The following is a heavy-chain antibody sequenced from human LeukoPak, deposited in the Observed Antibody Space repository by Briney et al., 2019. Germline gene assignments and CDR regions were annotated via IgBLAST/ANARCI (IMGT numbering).Heavy chain of an antibody. J-gene: IGHJ5*02. CDR3: ARDRHIVVVTARRGNWFDP. CDR1: GGSISSYY. Sequence: SETLSLTCTVSGGSISSYYWSWIRQPAGKGLEWIGRIYTSGSTNYNPSLKSRVTMSVDTSKNQSSLKLSSVTAADTAVYYCARDRHIVVVTARRGNWFDPWGQGTLVTVSS. V-gene: IGHV4-4*07. CDR2: IYTSGST. D-gene: IGHD2-21*02.